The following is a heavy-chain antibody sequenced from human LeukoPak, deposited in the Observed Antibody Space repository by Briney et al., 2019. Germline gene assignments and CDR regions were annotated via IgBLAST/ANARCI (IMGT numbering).Heavy chain of an antibody. CDR3: ARALNLLDPVTLDY. V-gene: IGHV3-21*06. CDR2: TTSSSSYI. Sequence: GGSLRLSCAASGFTFSSYNMNWVRQAPGKGLEWVSSTTSSSSYIYYADSVKGRFTISRDNAKNSLYLQMNSLRAEDTAVYYCARALNLLDPVTLDYWGQGTLVTVSS. J-gene: IGHJ4*02. D-gene: IGHD1-1*01. CDR1: GFTFSSYN.